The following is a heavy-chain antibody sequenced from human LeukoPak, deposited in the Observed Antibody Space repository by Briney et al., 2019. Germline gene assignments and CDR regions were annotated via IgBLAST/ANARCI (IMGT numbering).Heavy chain of an antibody. CDR2: INTDGSST. CDR1: GFTFSSYW. D-gene: IGHD3-3*01. CDR3: AKVQAAYYDFWSGYYDEGFDY. J-gene: IGHJ4*02. V-gene: IGHV3-74*01. Sequence: GGSLRLSCAASGFTFSSYWMHWVRQASGKGLVWVSRINTDGSSTSYADSVKGRFTISRDNSKNTLYLQMNSLRAEDTAVYYCAKVQAAYYDFWSGYYDEGFDYWGQGTLVTVSS.